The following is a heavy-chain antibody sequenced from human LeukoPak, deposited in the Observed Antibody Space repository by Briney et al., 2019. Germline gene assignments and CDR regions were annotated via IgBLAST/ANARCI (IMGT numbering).Heavy chain of an antibody. Sequence: PGRSLRLPCAASGFTFSNYAMHWVRQAPGKGLEWMAIISYDGSNKDCADSVKGRFTISRDNSKNTLYLQVNGLRTEDTAVYYCARRMGATPVGNAFDIWGQGTMVTVSS. D-gene: IGHD1-26*01. CDR2: ISYDGSNK. CDR1: GFTFSNYA. CDR3: ARRMGATPVGNAFDI. J-gene: IGHJ3*02. V-gene: IGHV3-30-3*01.